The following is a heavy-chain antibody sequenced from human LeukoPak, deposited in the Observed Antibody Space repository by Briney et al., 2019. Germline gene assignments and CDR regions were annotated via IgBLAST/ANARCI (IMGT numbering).Heavy chain of an antibody. V-gene: IGHV3-66*01. Sequence: GGSLRLSCAASGFTVSSNYMSWVRQAPGKGLGWVSVIYSGGSTYYADSVKGRFTIPRDNSKNTLYLQMNSLRAEDTAVYYCAREGYSYGYDAFDIWGQGTMVTVSS. J-gene: IGHJ3*02. CDR2: IYSGGST. D-gene: IGHD5-18*01. CDR3: AREGYSYGYDAFDI. CDR1: GFTVSSNY.